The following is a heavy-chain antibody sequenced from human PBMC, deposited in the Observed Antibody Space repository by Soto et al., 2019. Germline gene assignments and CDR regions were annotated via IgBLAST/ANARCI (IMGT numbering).Heavy chain of an antibody. D-gene: IGHD3-3*01. CDR3: ARTGHGPTVFGVNVDY. CDR2: IYSSGST. V-gene: IGHV4-4*07. Sequence: QVQLQESGPGLVKPSETLSLTCTVSGGSISSYYWSWIRQPAGKGLEWIGRIYSSGSTTHNPSLKSRVTMSVDTSQNQFPLTLNSVTAADRAVYYCARTGHGPTVFGVNVDYWGQGTLVTVSS. CDR1: GGSISSYY. J-gene: IGHJ4*02.